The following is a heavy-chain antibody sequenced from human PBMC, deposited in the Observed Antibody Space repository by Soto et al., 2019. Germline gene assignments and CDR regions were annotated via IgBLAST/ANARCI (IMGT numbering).Heavy chain of an antibody. CDR2: ISAYNGNT. CDR1: WYTFNNRS. V-gene: IGHV1-18*01. J-gene: IGHJ4*02. D-gene: IGHD1-26*01. Sequence: ASVKLSFKASWYTFNNRSMSSVRQAPGQGLEWMGWISAYNGNTNYAQKLQGRVTMTTDTSTSTVYMELRSLRSDDTAVYYCARGGWDGSHDYWAQGTLVTVSS. CDR3: ARGGWDGSHDY.